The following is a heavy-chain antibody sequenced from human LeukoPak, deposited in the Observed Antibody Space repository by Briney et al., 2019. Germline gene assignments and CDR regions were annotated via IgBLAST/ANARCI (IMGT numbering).Heavy chain of an antibody. CDR2: INTDGSST. CDR3: ARGRITSSWYYFDY. J-gene: IGHJ4*02. V-gene: IGHV3-74*01. Sequence: GGSLRLSCAASGFTFSGYWMHWVRQAPGKGLVWVSRINTDGSSTTYADSVKGRFTISRDNAKNTLYLQMNSLRVEDTAAYYCARGRITSSWYYFDYWGQGTPVTVSS. CDR1: GFTFSGYW. D-gene: IGHD6-13*01.